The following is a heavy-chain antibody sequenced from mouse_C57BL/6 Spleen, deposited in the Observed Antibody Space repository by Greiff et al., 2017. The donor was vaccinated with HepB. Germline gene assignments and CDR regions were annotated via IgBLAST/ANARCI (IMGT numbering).Heavy chain of an antibody. V-gene: IGHV1-26*01. J-gene: IGHJ2*01. CDR2: INPNNGGT. Sequence: VQLQQSGPELVKPGASVKISCKASGYTFTDYYMNWVKQSHGKSLEWIGDINPNNGGTSYNQKFKGKATLTVDKSSSTAYMELRSLTSEDSAVYYCARENYYGSIHFDYWGQGTTLTVSS. CDR3: ARENYYGSIHFDY. CDR1: GYTFTDYY. D-gene: IGHD1-1*01.